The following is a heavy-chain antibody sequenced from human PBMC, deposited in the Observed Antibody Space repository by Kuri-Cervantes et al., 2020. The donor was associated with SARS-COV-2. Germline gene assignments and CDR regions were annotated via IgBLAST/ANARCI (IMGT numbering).Heavy chain of an antibody. V-gene: IGHV1-2*02. CDR3: ARDRWGRGGRNPSIAARPTFYYYYDGMDV. J-gene: IGHJ6*02. CDR1: GYTFTSYD. D-gene: IGHD6-6*01. CDR2: INPNSGGT. Sequence: ASVKVSCKASGYTFTSYDINWVRQATGQGLEWMGWINPNSGGTNYAQKFQGRVTMTRDTSISTAYMELSRLRSDDTAVYYCARDRWGRGGRNPSIAARPTFYYYYDGMDVWGQGTTVTGSS.